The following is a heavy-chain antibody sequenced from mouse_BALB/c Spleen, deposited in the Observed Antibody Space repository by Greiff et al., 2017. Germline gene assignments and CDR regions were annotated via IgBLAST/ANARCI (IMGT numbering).Heavy chain of an antibody. D-gene: IGHD2-1*01. Sequence: QVQLKQPGAELVMPGASVKMSCKASGYTFTDYWMHWVKQRPGQGLEWIGAIDTSDSYTSYNQKFKGKATLTVDESSSTAYMQLSSLTSEDSAVYYCARSIYGNYWYFDVWGAGTTVTVSS. V-gene: IGHV1-69*01. CDR3: ARSIYGNYWYFDV. J-gene: IGHJ1*01. CDR2: IDTSDSYT. CDR1: GYTFTDYW.